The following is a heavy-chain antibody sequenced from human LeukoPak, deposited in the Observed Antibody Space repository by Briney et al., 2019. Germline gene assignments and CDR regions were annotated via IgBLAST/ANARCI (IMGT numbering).Heavy chain of an antibody. CDR1: GGSFSGYY. D-gene: IGHD3-10*01. CDR2: INHSGST. Sequence: SETLSLTCAVYGGSFSGYYWSWIRQPPGKGLEWIGEINHSGSTNYNPSLKSRVTISVDTSKNQFSLKLSPVTAADTAVYYCATLWFGESSPGGAFDYWGQGTLVTVSS. CDR3: ATLWFGESSPGGAFDY. V-gene: IGHV4-34*01. J-gene: IGHJ4*02.